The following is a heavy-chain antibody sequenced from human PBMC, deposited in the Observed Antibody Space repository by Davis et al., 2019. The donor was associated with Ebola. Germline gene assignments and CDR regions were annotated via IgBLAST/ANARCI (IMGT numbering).Heavy chain of an antibody. Sequence: ASVKVSCKASGYTLTGYYMHWVRQAPGQGLEWMGRINPNSGSTSYAQKFQGRVTMTRDTSTSTVYMELSSLRSEDTAVYYCARHDSSGYDAFDIWGQGTMVTVSS. D-gene: IGHD3-22*01. CDR2: INPNSGST. CDR1: GYTLTGYY. J-gene: IGHJ3*02. V-gene: IGHV1-46*03. CDR3: ARHDSSGYDAFDI.